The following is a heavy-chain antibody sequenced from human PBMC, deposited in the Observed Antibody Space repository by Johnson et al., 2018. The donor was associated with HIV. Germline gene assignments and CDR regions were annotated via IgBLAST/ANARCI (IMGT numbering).Heavy chain of an antibody. V-gene: IGHV3-66*01. J-gene: IGHJ3*02. D-gene: IGHD1-26*01. CDR2: IYSDGTT. CDR1: GFTFDDYA. Sequence: MLLVESGGGLVQPGRSLRLSCAASGFTFDDYAMHWVRQTPGKGLEWVSVIYSDGTTNYADSVKGRFTISRDTSKNSLYLQMNSLRAGDTAVYYCARSSWGGSSLGAFDIWGQGTLVTVSS. CDR3: ARSSWGGSSLGAFDI.